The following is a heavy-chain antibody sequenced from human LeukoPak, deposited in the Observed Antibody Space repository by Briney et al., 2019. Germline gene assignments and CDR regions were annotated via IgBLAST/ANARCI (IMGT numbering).Heavy chain of an antibody. CDR3: ARLRWRNNWFDP. CDR1: GGSISSYY. V-gene: IGHV4-59*12. CDR2: IYYSGST. Sequence: SETLSLTCTVSGGSISSYYWSWIRQPPEKGLEWIGYIYYSGSTNYNPSLKSRVTISVDTSKNQFSLKLSSVTAADTAVYYCARLRWRNNWFDPWGQGTLVTVSS. D-gene: IGHD2-15*01. J-gene: IGHJ5*02.